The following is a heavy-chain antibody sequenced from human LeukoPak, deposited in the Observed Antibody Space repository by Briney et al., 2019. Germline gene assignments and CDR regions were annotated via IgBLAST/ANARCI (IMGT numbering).Heavy chain of an antibody. V-gene: IGHV4-61*02. CDR2: IYTSGST. Sequence: SQTLSLTCTVSGGSISRGSYYWSWIRQPGGKGREWIVRIYTSGSTNYKPSLKSRVTMSIDTSKNQFSLRLRSVTAADTAVYYCARASYDTSGEYDYWGQGTLVTVSS. CDR1: GGSISRGSYY. D-gene: IGHD3-22*01. CDR3: ARASYDTSGEYDY. J-gene: IGHJ4*02.